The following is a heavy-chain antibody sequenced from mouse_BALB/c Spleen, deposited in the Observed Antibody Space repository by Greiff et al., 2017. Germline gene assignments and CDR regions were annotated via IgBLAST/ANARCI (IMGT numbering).Heavy chain of an antibody. CDR2: IWSGGST. D-gene: IGHD2-14*01. Sequence: VKLVESGPGLVQPSQSLSITCTVSGFSLTSYGVHWVRQSPGKGLEWLGVIWSGGSTDYNAAFISRLSISKDNSKSQVFFKMNSLQANDTAIYYCARKGGRYSAWFAYWGQGTLVTVSA. J-gene: IGHJ3*01. V-gene: IGHV2-2*02. CDR3: ARKGGRYSAWFAY. CDR1: GFSLTSYG.